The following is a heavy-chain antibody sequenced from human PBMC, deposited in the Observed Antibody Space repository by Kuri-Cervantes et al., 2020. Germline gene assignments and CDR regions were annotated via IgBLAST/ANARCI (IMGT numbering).Heavy chain of an antibody. V-gene: IGHV1-3*01. Sequence: ASVKVSCKASGYTFTSYAMHWVRQAPGQRLEWMGWINAGNGNTKYSQKFQGRVTITRDTSASTAYMELSSLRSEDTAVYYCAKEGGDYGDYAAFDIWGQGTMVTVSS. CDR1: GYTFTSYA. D-gene: IGHD4-17*01. CDR3: AKEGGDYGDYAAFDI. CDR2: INAGNGNT. J-gene: IGHJ3*02.